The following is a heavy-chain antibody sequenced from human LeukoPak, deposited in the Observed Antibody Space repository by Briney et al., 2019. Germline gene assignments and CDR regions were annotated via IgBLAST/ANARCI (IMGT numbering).Heavy chain of an antibody. CDR2: ISYDGNNK. Sequence: GGSLRLSCAASGLTFSSYGMIWVRQAPGKGLEWVAIISYDGNNKDYADSVKGRFTISRDNSRNTLYLQMNSLRAEDTAVYYCAKYGPDHLANCSGDCGKNYYYGMHVWGQGTTVTVSS. D-gene: IGHD2-21*02. CDR1: GLTFSSYG. CDR3: AKYGPDHLANCSGDCGKNYYYGMHV. V-gene: IGHV3-30*18. J-gene: IGHJ6*02.